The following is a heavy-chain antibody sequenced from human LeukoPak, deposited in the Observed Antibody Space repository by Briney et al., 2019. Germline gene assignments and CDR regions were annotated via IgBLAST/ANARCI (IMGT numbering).Heavy chain of an antibody. J-gene: IGHJ3*02. CDR3: ARDLIVVVMPDAFDI. V-gene: IGHV3-21*01. D-gene: IGHD3-22*01. CDR2: ISSSSSYI. CDR1: GFTFSSYG. Sequence: GRSLRLSCAASGFTFSSYGMHWVRQAPGKGLEWVSSISSSSSYIYYADSVKGRFTISRDNAKNSLYLQMNSLRAEDTAVYYCARDLIVVVMPDAFDIWGQGTMVTVSS.